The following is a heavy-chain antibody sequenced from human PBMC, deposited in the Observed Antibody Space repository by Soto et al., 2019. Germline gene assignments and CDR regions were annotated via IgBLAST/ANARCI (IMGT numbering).Heavy chain of an antibody. V-gene: IGHV3-23*01. D-gene: IGHD2-2*01. CDR2: ISGSGGGT. Sequence: GGSLRLSCSASGFTFSTYAMSWVRQAPGKGLEWVSIISGSGGGTYYADSVKGRFTISRDNSKNTLYLQMSSLRAEDTAVYYCARTGSILDYWGQGTLVTVSS. J-gene: IGHJ4*02. CDR3: ARTGSILDY. CDR1: GFTFSTYA.